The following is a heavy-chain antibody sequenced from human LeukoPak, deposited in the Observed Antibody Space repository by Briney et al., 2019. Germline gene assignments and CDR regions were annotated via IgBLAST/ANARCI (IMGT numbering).Heavy chain of an antibody. Sequence: ASVKVSCKASGYTFTSYDINWVRQATGQALEWMGWMNPNSGNTGYAQKFQGRVTMTRNTSISTAYMELSSLRSEDTAVYYCARGVSTAHNWFDPWGQGTLVTVSS. CDR2: MNPNSGNT. CDR1: GYTFTSYD. J-gene: IGHJ5*02. CDR3: ARGVSTAHNWFDP. V-gene: IGHV1-8*01. D-gene: IGHD3-22*01.